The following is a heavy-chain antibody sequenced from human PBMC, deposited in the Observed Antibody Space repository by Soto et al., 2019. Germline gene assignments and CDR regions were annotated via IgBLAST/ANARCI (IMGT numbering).Heavy chain of an antibody. J-gene: IGHJ5*02. V-gene: IGHV3-43D*03. CDR2: ISADGTDS. D-gene: IGHD3-22*01. CDR1: GLDFDDYA. Sequence: GGSLRLSCVASGLDFDDYAVHCVSQRPGKGLEWVSLISADGTDSYYVDSVKGRFTISRDNSKNSLILQMNRLRPEDSGIYFCAKSKYYYDSSPCDSWGQGTLVTVSS. CDR3: AKSKYYYDSSPCDS.